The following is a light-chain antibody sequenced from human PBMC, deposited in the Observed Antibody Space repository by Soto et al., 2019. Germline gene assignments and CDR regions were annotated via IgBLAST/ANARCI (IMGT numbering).Light chain of an antibody. CDR1: QSISRH. CDR3: QQGYSTPVT. Sequence: QMTQFPLSLSASVGDRVTITCRASQSISRHLNWYQQKPGRAPRLLIYGASNLQSGVPSRFSGSGSGTDFTLTISSLLPEDFATYYCQQGYSTPVTFGQGTRLEIK. CDR2: GAS. J-gene: IGKJ5*01. V-gene: IGKV1-39*01.